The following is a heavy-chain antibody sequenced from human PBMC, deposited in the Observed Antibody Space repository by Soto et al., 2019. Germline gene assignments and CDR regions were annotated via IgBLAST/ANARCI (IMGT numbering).Heavy chain of an antibody. J-gene: IGHJ4*02. V-gene: IGHV3-21*01. CDR3: ARDKDYIWGSYRYNRYFDY. CDR2: ISSSSSYI. CDR1: GFTFSSYS. D-gene: IGHD3-16*02. Sequence: GSLRLSCAASGFTFSSYSMNWVRQAPGKGLKWVSSISSSSSYIYYADSVKGRFTISRDNAKNSLYLQMNSLRAEDTAVYYCARDKDYIWGSYRYNRYFDYWGQGTLVTVSS.